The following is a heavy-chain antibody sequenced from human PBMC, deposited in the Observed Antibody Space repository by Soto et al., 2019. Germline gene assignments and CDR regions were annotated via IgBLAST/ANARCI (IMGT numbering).Heavy chain of an antibody. J-gene: IGHJ4*02. V-gene: IGHV3-23*01. Sequence: EVQLLESGGGLVQPGGSLRLSCAASGFTFSSYAMSWVRQAPGKGLEWVSAISGSGGSTYYADSVKGRFTISRDNSKNSRYLQRNCRRAEGTAVYYCANWADGGCYANDANHGCWGQGTLVTVSS. CDR1: GFTFSSYA. D-gene: IGHD6-19*01. CDR2: ISGSGGST. CDR3: ANWADGGCYANDANHGC.